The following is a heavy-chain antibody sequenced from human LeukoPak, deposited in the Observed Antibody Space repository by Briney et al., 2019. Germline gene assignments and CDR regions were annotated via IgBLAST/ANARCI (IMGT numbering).Heavy chain of an antibody. D-gene: IGHD3-3*01. Sequence: SETLSLTCAVSGYSISSGYYWGWIRQPPGKGLEWIGSIYHSGSTYYNPSLESRVTISVDTTKNQFSLKLSSVTAADTAVYYCARSSITIFGVVIEYYFDYWGQGTLVTVSS. V-gene: IGHV4-38-2*01. CDR3: ARSSITIFGVVIEYYFDY. J-gene: IGHJ4*02. CDR2: IYHSGST. CDR1: GYSISSGYY.